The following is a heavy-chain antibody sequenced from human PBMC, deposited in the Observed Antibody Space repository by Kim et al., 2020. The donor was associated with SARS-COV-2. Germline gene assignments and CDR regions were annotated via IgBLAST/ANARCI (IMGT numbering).Heavy chain of an antibody. V-gene: IGHV3-23*01. CDR1: GFNFDTFA. CDR3: AKADVPVARRPYFDS. CDR2: IVVSGGT. J-gene: IGHJ4*02. D-gene: IGHD3-10*02. Sequence: GGSLRLSCAASGFNFDTFAMSWVRQAPGRGLEWVSTIVVSGGTYYADSVKGRFTISRDNSKNTLYLQMNSLRAEDTSVYYCAKADVPVARRPYFDSWGPGTLVTVSP.